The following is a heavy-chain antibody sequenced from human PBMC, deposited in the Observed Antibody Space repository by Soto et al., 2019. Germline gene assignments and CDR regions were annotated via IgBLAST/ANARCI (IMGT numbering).Heavy chain of an antibody. CDR1: GFTFSSYW. J-gene: IGHJ3*02. V-gene: IGHV3-7*01. CDR2: IKQDGSEK. CDR3: AREVRYFDWLLSWGHAFDI. Sequence: GGSLRLSCAASGFTFSSYWMSWVRQAPGKGLEWVANIKQDGSEKYYVDSVKGRFTISRDNAKNSLYLQMNSLRAEDTAVYYCAREVRYFDWLLSWGHAFDIWGQGTMVTVSS. D-gene: IGHD3-9*01.